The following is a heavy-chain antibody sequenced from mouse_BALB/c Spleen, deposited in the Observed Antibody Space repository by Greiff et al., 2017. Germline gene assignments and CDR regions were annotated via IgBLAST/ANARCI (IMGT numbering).Heavy chain of an antibody. V-gene: IGHV5-4*02. CDR3: ARPYDGYYWYFDV. CDR1: GFTFSDYY. Sequence: DVMLVESGGGLVKPGGSLKLSCAASGFTFSDYYMYWVRQTPEKRLEWVATISDGGSYTYYPDSVKGRFTISRDNAKNNLYLQMSSLKSEDTAMYYCARPYDGYYWYFDVWGAGTTVTVSS. J-gene: IGHJ1*01. D-gene: IGHD2-3*01. CDR2: ISDGGSYT.